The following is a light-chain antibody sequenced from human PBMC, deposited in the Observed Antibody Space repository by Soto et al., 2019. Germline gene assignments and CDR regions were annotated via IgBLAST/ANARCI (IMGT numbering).Light chain of an antibody. V-gene: IGKV1-9*01. CDR2: AAS. J-gene: IGKJ2*01. Sequence: IQLTQSPSSLSASVGDRVTITCRASQGLSSYLAWYQQKPGKAPKLLIYAASTLQTGVPSRFSGSESGTDFTLTISSLQPEDFATYYCQQANSFPYTFGQGTKVDIK. CDR3: QQANSFPYT. CDR1: QGLSSY.